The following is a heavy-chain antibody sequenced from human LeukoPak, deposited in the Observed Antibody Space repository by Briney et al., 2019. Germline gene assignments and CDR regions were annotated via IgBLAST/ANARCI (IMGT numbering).Heavy chain of an antibody. J-gene: IGHJ5*02. CDR1: GFTFSSYS. CDR3: ASPNYGGNSVP. V-gene: IGHV3-7*01. D-gene: IGHD4-23*01. CDR2: IKQDGSEK. Sequence: GGSLRLSCAASGFTFSSYSMNWVRQAPGKGLEWVANIKQDGSEKYYVDSVKGRFTISRDNAKNSLYLQMNSLRAEDTAVYYCASPNYGGNSVPWGQGTLVTVSS.